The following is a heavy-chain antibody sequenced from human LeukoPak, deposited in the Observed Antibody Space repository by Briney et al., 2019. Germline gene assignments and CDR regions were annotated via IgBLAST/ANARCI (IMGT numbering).Heavy chain of an antibody. D-gene: IGHD3-10*01. CDR2: IYNSGST. V-gene: IGHV4-59*01. CDR3: ARVGTSGSSVAYDY. J-gene: IGHJ4*02. CDR1: GGSLSNYY. Sequence: SETLSLTCTVSGGSLSNYYWSWLRQPPGKGLDGIGYIYNSGSTNYNPSLKSRVTISVDTSKNQLSLNLRSVTAADTAAYYCARVGTSGSSVAYDYWGQGTLVTVSS.